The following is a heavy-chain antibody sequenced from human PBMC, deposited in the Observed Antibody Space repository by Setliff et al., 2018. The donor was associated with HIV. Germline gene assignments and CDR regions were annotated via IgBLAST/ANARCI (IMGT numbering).Heavy chain of an antibody. Sequence: ASVKVSCKASGYRFTDYYIHWVRQAPGQGLEWMGWINPNSGGTNYAQKFQGRVTMTRDTSISTAYMELSGLTSDDSAVYYCARCLVVVPVAVGGLDVWGQGTTVTVSS. V-gene: IGHV1-2*02. CDR1: GYRFTDYY. D-gene: IGHD2-2*01. CDR3: ARCLVVVPVAVGGLDV. CDR2: INPNSGGT. J-gene: IGHJ6*02.